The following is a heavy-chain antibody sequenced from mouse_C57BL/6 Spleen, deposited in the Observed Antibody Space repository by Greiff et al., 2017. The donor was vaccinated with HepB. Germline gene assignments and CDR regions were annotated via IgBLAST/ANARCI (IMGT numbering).Heavy chain of an antibody. CDR2: INPSTGGT. CDR1: GYSFTGYY. CDR3: ARGVYDGYYFSY. D-gene: IGHD2-3*01. Sequence: SGYSFTGYYMNWVKQSPEKSLEWIGEINPSTGGTTYNQKFKAKATLTVDKSSSTAYMQLKSLTSEDSAVYYCARGVYDGYYFSYWGQGTSVTVSS. J-gene: IGHJ4*01. V-gene: IGHV1-42*01.